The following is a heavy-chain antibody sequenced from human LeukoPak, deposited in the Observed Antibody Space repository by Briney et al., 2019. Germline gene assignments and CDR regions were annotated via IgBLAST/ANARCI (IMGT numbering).Heavy chain of an antibody. CDR2: ISASGDST. J-gene: IGHJ4*02. CDR1: GFTFSSYA. Sequence: GGSLRLSCAASGFTFSSYAMSWVRQAPGKGLEWVSTISASGDSTYYADSVKGRFTISRDNSKNTLYLQMNSLRAEDTAVYYCAKDNSRGEPHFDYWGQGTLVTVSS. CDR3: AKDNSRGEPHFDY. V-gene: IGHV3-23*01. D-gene: IGHD3-16*01.